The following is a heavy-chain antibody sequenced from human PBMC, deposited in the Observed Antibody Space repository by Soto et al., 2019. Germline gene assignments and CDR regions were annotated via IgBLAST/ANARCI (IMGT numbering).Heavy chain of an antibody. D-gene: IGHD3-22*01. CDR2: ISGSGSTT. V-gene: IGHV3-23*01. CDR3: ARVRGYFDRSGYYVDY. J-gene: IGHJ4*02. CDR1: GFTFSSYA. Sequence: EVQLLESGGGLVQPGGSLRLSCAASGFTFSSYAMSWVRQAPGKGLEWVSTISGSGSTTYYADSVKGRFTISRDKSKNTLYLQMNSLRAEDTAVYYCARVRGYFDRSGYYVDYWGQGTLVTVSS.